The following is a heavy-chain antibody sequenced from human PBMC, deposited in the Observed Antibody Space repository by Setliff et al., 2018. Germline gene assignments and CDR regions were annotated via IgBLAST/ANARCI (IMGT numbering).Heavy chain of an antibody. CDR2: INHSGTT. V-gene: IGHV4-34*01. CDR1: GGSFSGYY. D-gene: IGHD6-6*01. J-gene: IGHJ4*02. Sequence: PSETLSLTCAVYGGSFSGYYWSWIRQPPGKGLEWIGEINHSGTTNYNPSLKSRVTISVDTSKSQFSLKLSSVTAADTAFYYCARGSRIAGRAIDYWGQGTLVTVSS. CDR3: ARGSRIAGRAIDY.